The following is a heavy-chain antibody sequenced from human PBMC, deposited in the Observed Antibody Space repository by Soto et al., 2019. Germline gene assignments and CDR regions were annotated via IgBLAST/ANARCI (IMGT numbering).Heavy chain of an antibody. CDR1: GFTFSSYA. J-gene: IGHJ4*02. CDR2: ISYDGSNK. V-gene: IGHV3-30-3*01. Sequence: GGSLRLSCAASGFTFSSYAMHWVRQAPGKGLEWVAVISYDGSNKYYADSVKGRFTISRDNSKNTLYLQMNSLRAEDTAVYYCARDPSSRIAVAGPLFDYWGQGTLVTVSS. CDR3: ARDPSSRIAVAGPLFDY. D-gene: IGHD6-19*01.